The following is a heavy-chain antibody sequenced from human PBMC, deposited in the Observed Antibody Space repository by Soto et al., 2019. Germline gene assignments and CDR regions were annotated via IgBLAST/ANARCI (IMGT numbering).Heavy chain of an antibody. J-gene: IGHJ4*02. Sequence: SETLSLTCSVSGGSISRGSYYWSLIRQHPGKGLEWIGYIYYSGSTYYNPSLKSRITISVDTSKNQFSLKLSSVTAADTAVYYCARDGDSSGYYFDDWGQGTLVTVSS. V-gene: IGHV4-31*03. CDR3: ARDGDSSGYYFDD. CDR2: IYYSGST. D-gene: IGHD3-22*01. CDR1: GGSISRGSYY.